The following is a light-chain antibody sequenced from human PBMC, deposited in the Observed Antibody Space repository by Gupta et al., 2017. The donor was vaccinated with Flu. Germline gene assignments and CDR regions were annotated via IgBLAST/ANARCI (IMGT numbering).Light chain of an antibody. V-gene: IGKV3-20*01. CDR1: QSVSSSH. J-gene: IGKJ4*02. CDR3: QQYGSSPRT. Sequence: ELVLSQSLGPLSLSPGERATLSCRASQSVSSSHLAWYQQQPGQAPRLLIYVASSRATGIPDRFSGSGSGTDFTLTISRLEPEDFAVYYCQQYGSSPRTFGGGTKVEIK. CDR2: VAS.